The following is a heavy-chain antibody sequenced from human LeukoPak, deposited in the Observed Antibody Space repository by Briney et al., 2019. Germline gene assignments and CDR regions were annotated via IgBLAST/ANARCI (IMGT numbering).Heavy chain of an antibody. CDR2: ISGTDDNT. V-gene: IGHV3-23*01. J-gene: IGHJ4*02. Sequence: AGGSLRLSCGASGFAFSSSTMSWVRQAPGKGLEWVSGISGTDDNTYYADSVKGRFTILRDNSKDILYLYMSSLRAEDTAMYYCANHPGGSFDYWGQGTLVAVSS. CDR1: GFAFSSST. CDR3: ANHPGGSFDY. D-gene: IGHD3-16*01.